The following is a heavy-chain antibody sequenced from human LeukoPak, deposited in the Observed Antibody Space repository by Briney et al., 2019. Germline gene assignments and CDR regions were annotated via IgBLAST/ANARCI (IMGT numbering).Heavy chain of an antibody. CDR2: IYSGGGT. J-gene: IGHJ5*02. Sequence: PGGSLRLSCAASGFSVSNKYMTWVRQAPGKGLEWVSVIYSGGGTYYADFVRGRFTISRDSSNNTLYLQMNSLRVEDTAIYYCASAMNFGHFDLWGQGTLVTVSS. CDR3: ASAMNFGHFDL. D-gene: IGHD2-2*01. CDR1: GFSVSNKY. V-gene: IGHV3-53*01.